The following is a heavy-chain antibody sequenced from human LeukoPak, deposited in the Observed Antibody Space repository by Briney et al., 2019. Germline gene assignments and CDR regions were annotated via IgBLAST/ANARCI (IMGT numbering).Heavy chain of an antibody. Sequence: ASVKVSCKASGGTFSSYANSWVRQTPGQGLEWMGRIIPNLGIANYAQKFQGRVTITADKSTSTAYMELSSLRSEDTAVYYCARPARGYSYGYVVPSFDYWGQGTLVTVSS. CDR2: IIPNLGIA. V-gene: IGHV1-69*04. D-gene: IGHD5-18*01. CDR3: ARPARGYSYGYVVPSFDY. CDR1: GGTFSSYA. J-gene: IGHJ4*02.